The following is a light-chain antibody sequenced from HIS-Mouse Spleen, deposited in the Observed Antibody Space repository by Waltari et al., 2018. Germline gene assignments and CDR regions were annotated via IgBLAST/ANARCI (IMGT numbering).Light chain of an antibody. V-gene: IGLV2-11*01. J-gene: IGLJ3*02. CDR2: DVS. CDR1: SSDVGGYNY. CDR3: CSYAGSYTPWV. Sequence: QSALTQPRSVSGSPGQSVTISCTGTSSDVGGYNYVSLYQQPPGKAPKLMIYDVSKRPSGVPDRFSGSKSGNTASLTISGLQAEDEADYYCCSYAGSYTPWVFGGGTKLTVL.